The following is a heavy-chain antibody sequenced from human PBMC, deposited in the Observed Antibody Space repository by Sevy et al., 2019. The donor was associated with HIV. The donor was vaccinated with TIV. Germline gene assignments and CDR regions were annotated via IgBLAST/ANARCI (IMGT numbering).Heavy chain of an antibody. V-gene: IGHV1-18*01. CDR1: GYTFTSYG. CDR2: ISAYNGNT. D-gene: IGHD6-6*01. J-gene: IGHJ4*02. CDR3: ARDLSIAARRKFDY. Sequence: ASVKVSCKASGYTFTSYGISWVRQAPGQGLEWMGWISAYNGNTNNTQKLQGRVTMTTDTSTSTAYMELRSLRSDDTAVYYFARDLSIAARRKFDYWGQGTLVTVSS.